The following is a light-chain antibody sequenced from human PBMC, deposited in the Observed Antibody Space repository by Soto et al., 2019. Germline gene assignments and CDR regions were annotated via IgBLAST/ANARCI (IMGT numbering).Light chain of an antibody. CDR3: QQFNSYPLIT. CDR1: QGVSSA. V-gene: IGKV1-13*02. Sequence: AIQLTQSPSSLSASVGDRVTITCRASQGVSSALAWYQQKPGKAPKLLIYDASILESGVPSRFSGSGSGTDFTLTISSLQPEDFATYYCQQFNSYPLITFGQGTRLEIK. J-gene: IGKJ5*01. CDR2: DAS.